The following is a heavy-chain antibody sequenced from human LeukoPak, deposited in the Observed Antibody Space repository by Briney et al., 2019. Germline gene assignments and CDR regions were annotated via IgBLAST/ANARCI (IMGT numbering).Heavy chain of an antibody. CDR1: GGSISSSSYC. Sequence: PSETLSLTCTVSGGSISSSSYCWGWIRQPPGKGLEWIGSIYYSGSTYYNPSLKSRVTISVDTSKNQFSLKLSSVTAADTAVYYCARRRSCGDYVVWFDPWGQGTLVTVSS. V-gene: IGHV4-39*01. J-gene: IGHJ5*02. D-gene: IGHD4-17*01. CDR3: ARRRSCGDYVVWFDP. CDR2: IYYSGST.